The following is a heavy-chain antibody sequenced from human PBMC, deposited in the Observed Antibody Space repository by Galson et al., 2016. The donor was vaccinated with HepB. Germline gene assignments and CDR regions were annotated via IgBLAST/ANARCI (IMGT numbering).Heavy chain of an antibody. CDR3: ARDRPGIGAAGTLFDN. J-gene: IGHJ4*02. V-gene: IGHV3-7*03. CDR2: IKDDGSEK. CDR1: GFTFSRYS. D-gene: IGHD6-13*01. Sequence: SLRLSCAASGFTFSRYSMNWVRQTPGKGLEWMANIKDDGSEKYYADSVKGRFIISRDNARYSFHLQMNSLRHEDTAVYYCARDRPGIGAAGTLFDNWGQGTLVAVSS.